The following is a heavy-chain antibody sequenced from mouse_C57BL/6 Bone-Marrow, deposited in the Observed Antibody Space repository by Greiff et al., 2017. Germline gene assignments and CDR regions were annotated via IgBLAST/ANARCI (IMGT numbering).Heavy chain of an antibody. CDR2: INSDGGST. Sequence: EVKLMESGGGLVQPGESLKLSCESNEYDFPSHDMSWVRKTPEKRLELVAAINSDGGSTYYPDTMERRFIISRDNTKKTLYLQMSSLRSEDTALYYCARHGATRGWFAYWGQGTLVTVSA. V-gene: IGHV5-2*01. CDR3: ARHGATRGWFAY. CDR1: EYDFPSHD. J-gene: IGHJ3*01. D-gene: IGHD1-1*01.